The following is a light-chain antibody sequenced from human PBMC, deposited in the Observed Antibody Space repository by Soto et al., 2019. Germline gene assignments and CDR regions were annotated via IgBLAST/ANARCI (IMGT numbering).Light chain of an antibody. CDR1: QSITTW. V-gene: IGKV1-5*03. J-gene: IGKJ1*01. Sequence: GDTLTITCRASQSITTWLAWYQQKPGKGPNLLIYKASTLVSGVPARFSGDGSGTEFTLNITSLQPDDFATYYCQQYNSYFRTFGQGTKVQVK. CDR2: KAS. CDR3: QQYNSYFRT.